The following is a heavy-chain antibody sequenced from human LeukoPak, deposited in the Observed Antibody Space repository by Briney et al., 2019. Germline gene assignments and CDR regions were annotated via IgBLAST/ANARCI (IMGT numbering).Heavy chain of an antibody. CDR3: ASGYDLAGYNWFDP. V-gene: IGHV1-69*05. Sequence: GASVKVSCKASGGTFSSYAISWVRQAPGQGLEWMGRIIPIFGTANYAQKFQGRVTITTDESTSTAYMELSSLRPEDTAVYYCASGYDLAGYNWFDPWGQGTLVTVSS. D-gene: IGHD5-12*01. CDR1: GGTFSSYA. CDR2: IIPIFGTA. J-gene: IGHJ5*02.